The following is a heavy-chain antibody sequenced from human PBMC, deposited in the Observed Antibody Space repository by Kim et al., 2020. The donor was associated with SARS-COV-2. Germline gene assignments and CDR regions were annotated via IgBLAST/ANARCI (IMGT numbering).Heavy chain of an antibody. CDR3: ARQKGAGDYGPFDY. D-gene: IGHD4-17*01. V-gene: IGHV4-39*01. CDR1: TDSISSGTYY. Sequence: SETLSLTCSVSTDSISSGTYYWGWIRQPPGKGLEWIGSIYYTATTYSNPSLKNRVTLSADTSENQISLSLSSVTAADTAVYYCARQKGAGDYGPFDYWGQGKLLTVS. J-gene: IGHJ4*01. CDR2: IYYTATT.